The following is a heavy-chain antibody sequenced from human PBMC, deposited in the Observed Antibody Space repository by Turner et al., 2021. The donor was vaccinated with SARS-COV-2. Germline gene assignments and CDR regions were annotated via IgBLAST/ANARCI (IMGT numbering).Heavy chain of an antibody. J-gene: IGHJ4*02. Sequence: EVQLVESGGGLVPPGGSLRLSCAASGFTLCRYWMSWVRQASGKGLDWVANIKQDGSEKHFVDSVKGRFTISRDNAKNSLSLQMNSLRGEDTAVYYCARSPGYYFDYWGQGTLVTVSS. D-gene: IGHD2-2*01. CDR2: IKQDGSEK. CDR1: GFTLCRYW. V-gene: IGHV3-7*01. CDR3: ARSPGYYFDY.